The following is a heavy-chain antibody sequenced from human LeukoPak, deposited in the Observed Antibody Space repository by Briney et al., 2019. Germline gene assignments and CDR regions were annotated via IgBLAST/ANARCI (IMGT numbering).Heavy chain of an antibody. J-gene: IGHJ6*02. Sequence: PSETLSFTGTVSGGSISSSSYYWGWIRQPPGKRLEWIGSIYYSGSTYYNPSLKSRVTISVDTSKNQFSLKLSSVTAADTAVYYCARHPGSGSGSYGWAGENYYYGMDVWGQGTTVTVSS. CDR2: IYYSGST. CDR1: GGSISSSSYY. D-gene: IGHD3-10*01. V-gene: IGHV4-39*01. CDR3: ARHPGSGSGSYGWAGENYYYGMDV.